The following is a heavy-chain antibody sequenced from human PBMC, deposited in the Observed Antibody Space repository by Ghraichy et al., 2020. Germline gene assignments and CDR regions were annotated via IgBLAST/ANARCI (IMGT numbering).Heavy chain of an antibody. CDR1: GFSFSSHW. J-gene: IGHJ4*02. CDR2: INQGGSEK. Sequence: GGSLRLSCTASGFSFSSHWMSWVRQAPGKGLEWVANINQGGSEKHLVDSVMGRFTISRDNAKNSLYLQMNSPRAEDTAVYYCARDGVAPGIYFDYWGQGILITVSS. CDR3: ARDGVAPGIYFDY. D-gene: IGHD6-13*01. V-gene: IGHV3-7*01.